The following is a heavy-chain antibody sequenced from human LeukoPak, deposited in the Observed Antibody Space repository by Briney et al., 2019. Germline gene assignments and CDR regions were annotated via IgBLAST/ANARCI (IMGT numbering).Heavy chain of an antibody. CDR2: IYTSGST. V-gene: IGHV4-4*07. D-gene: IGHD2-15*01. CDR1: GGSISSYY. J-gene: IGHJ4*02. CDR3: AGVRGYCSGGSCAYYFDY. Sequence: SETLSLTCTVSGGSISSYYWSWIRQPAGKGLEWVGRIYTSGSTNYNPSLKSRVTMSVDTSKNQFSLKLSSVTAADTAVYYCAGVRGYCSGGSCAYYFDYWGQGTLVTVSS.